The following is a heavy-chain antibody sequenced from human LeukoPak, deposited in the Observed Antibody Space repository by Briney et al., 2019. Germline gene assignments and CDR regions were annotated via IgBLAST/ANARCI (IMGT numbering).Heavy chain of an antibody. CDR2: IGSTGSNA. D-gene: IGHD4-17*01. J-gene: IGHJ4*02. Sequence: GGSLRLSCAASGFTFSSYAMSWVRQAPGKGLEWVSTIGSTGSNAYYTDSVKGRFTISRDNSKNTLYLQINGLRADDTAVYYCAKRMSTVTTSPFWGQGTLGTVSS. CDR3: AKRMSTVTTSPF. V-gene: IGHV3-23*01. CDR1: GFTFSSYA.